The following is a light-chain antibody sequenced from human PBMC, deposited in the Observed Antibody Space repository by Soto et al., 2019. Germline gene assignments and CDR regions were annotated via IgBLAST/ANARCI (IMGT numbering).Light chain of an antibody. V-gene: IGKV2-28*01. CDR3: MQTLQTRT. J-gene: IGKJ1*01. CDR2: LGF. Sequence: DIVMTQSPLSLPVTPGEPASISCRSTQSLLHRSGYFYLDWYLQKPGQSPQLLIYLGFNRAAGVPDRFSASGSGKDFTLKISRVEAEDVGVYYCMQTLQTRTFGQGTKVEIK. CDR1: QSLLHRSGYFY.